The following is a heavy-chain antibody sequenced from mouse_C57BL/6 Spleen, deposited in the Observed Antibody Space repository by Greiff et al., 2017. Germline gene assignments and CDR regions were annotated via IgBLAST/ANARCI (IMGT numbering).Heavy chain of an antibody. CDR2: ISSGSSTI. CDR1: GFTFSDYG. J-gene: IGHJ3*01. Sequence: EVKVVESGGGLVKPGGSLKLSCAASGFTFSDYGMHWVRQAPEKGLEWVAYISSGSSTIYYADTVKGRFTISRDNAKNTLFLQMTSLRSEDTAMYYCARSYYDYDGWFAYWGQGTLVTVSA. D-gene: IGHD2-4*01. CDR3: ARSYYDYDGWFAY. V-gene: IGHV5-17*01.